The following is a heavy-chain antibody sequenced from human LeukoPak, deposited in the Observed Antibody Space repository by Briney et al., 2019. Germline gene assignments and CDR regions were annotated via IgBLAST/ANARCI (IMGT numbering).Heavy chain of an antibody. CDR3: AREKGAFDI. Sequence: GGSLRLSCAASGFTFSSYAMHWVRQAPGKGLEWVAVIWYDGSNKYYADSVKGRFTISRDNSKNTLYLQMNSLRAEDTAVYYCAREKGAFDIWGQGTMVTVSS. V-gene: IGHV3-33*08. CDR1: GFTFSSYA. J-gene: IGHJ3*02. CDR2: IWYDGSNK.